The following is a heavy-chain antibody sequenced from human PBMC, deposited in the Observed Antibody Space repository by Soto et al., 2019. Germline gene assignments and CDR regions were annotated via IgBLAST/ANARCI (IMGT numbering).Heavy chain of an antibody. CDR2: INHSGST. D-gene: IGHD3-16*01. Sequence: PSETLSLTCAVYGGSFSGYYWSWIRQPPGKGLEWIGEINHSGSTNYNPSLKSRVTISVDTSKNQFSLKLSSVTAADTAVYYCASGFYVWGLFGWFDPWGQGTLVTVSS. CDR3: ASGFYVWGLFGWFDP. J-gene: IGHJ5*02. V-gene: IGHV4-34*01. CDR1: GGSFSGYY.